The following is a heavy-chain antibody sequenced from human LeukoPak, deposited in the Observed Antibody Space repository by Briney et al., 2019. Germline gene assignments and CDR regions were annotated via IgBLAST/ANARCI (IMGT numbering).Heavy chain of an antibody. CDR3: ARAQVELSLRSYYMDV. CDR2: IYYSGST. J-gene: IGHJ6*03. Sequence: SETLSLTCTVSGGSINNYYWSWIRQPPGKGLEWIGYIYYSGSTNYSPSLRSRLTISLDTSKNQFSLKLSSVTAADTAVYYCARAQVELSLRSYYMDVWDKGTTVTVSS. D-gene: IGHD1-7*01. V-gene: IGHV4-59*01. CDR1: GGSINNYY.